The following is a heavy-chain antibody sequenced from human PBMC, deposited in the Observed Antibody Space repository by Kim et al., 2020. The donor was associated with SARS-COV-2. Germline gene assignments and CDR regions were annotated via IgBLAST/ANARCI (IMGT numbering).Heavy chain of an antibody. Sequence: GGSLRLSCAASGFTFSSYSMNWVRQASGKGLEWVSSISSSSSYIYYADSVKGRFTISRDNAKNSLYLQMNSLRAEDTAVYYCARGRIQLWLLPYFDYWGQGTLVTVSS. CDR2: ISSSSSYI. CDR3: ARGRIQLWLLPYFDY. J-gene: IGHJ4*02. CDR1: GFTFSSYS. V-gene: IGHV3-21*01. D-gene: IGHD5-18*01.